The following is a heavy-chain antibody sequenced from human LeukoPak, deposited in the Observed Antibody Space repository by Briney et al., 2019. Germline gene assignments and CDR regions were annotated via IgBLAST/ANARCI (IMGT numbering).Heavy chain of an antibody. J-gene: IGHJ4*02. Sequence: GGSLRFSCAASGFTFSTFAMSWVRQDPGRGLEWVSSITGAGDTTYYPESVKGRFIISRDNSKNTLYLQMNSLRVEDTALYFCVRDRNYYEALQRSYWGQGTLVAVSS. CDR3: VRDRNYYEALQRSY. CDR1: GFTFSTFA. D-gene: IGHD3-3*01. V-gene: IGHV3-23*01. CDR2: ITGAGDTT.